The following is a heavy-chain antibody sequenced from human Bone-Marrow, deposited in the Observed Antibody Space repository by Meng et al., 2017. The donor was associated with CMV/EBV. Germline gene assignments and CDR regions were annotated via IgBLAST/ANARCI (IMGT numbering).Heavy chain of an antibody. Sequence: GGSLRLSCAASGFTFSSYAMSWVRQAPGKGLEWVSAISGSGGSTYYADSVKGRFTISRDNSKNTLYLQMNSLRAEDTAVYYCAKDLAPASYRGYYYYGMDVWGQGTTVTVSS. V-gene: IGHV3-23*01. J-gene: IGHJ6*02. CDR2: ISGSGGST. CDR1: GFTFSSYA. D-gene: IGHD2-2*01. CDR3: AKDLAPASYRGYYYYGMDV.